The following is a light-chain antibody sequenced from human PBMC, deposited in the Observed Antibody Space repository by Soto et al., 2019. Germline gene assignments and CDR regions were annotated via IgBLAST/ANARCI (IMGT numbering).Light chain of an antibody. CDR1: QSISSSY. CDR2: DVS. Sequence: TVMTQSPATLSVSPGERATLSLMASQSISSSYLAWYQQKPGQAPRLLIFDVSNRATGIPARFSGSGSGTDFTLTISSLEPEDFAVYYCQHRSIWPVSFGQGTRLEIK. V-gene: IGKV3D-20*02. CDR3: QHRSIWPVS. J-gene: IGKJ5*01.